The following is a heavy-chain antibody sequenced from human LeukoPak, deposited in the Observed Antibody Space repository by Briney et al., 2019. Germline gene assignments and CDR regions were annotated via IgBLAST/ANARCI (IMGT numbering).Heavy chain of an antibody. CDR1: GYTFTSYG. Sequence: ASVKVSCKASGYTFTSYGISWVRQAPGQGLEWMGWISAYKGNTNYAQKLQGRVTMTTDTSTSTAYMELRSLRSDDTAVYYCARDHSGDFWSGYYKNNWFDPWGQGTLVTVSS. CDR3: ARDHSGDFWSGYYKNNWFDP. D-gene: IGHD3-3*01. CDR2: ISAYKGNT. V-gene: IGHV1-18*01. J-gene: IGHJ5*02.